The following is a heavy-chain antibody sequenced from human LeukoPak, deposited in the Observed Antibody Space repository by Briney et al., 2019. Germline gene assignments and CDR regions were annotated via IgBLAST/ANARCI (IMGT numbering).Heavy chain of an antibody. D-gene: IGHD6-13*01. CDR1: GFTFINYA. CDR3: AKDHSSKYPYYFDY. V-gene: IGHV3-23*01. J-gene: IGHJ4*02. Sequence: GGSLRLSCAASGFTFINYAMTWVRQAPGKGLEWVSGISGGGATTYYADSVKGWFTISRDNSKNTLFLQMNSLRAEDTAVYYCAKDHSSKYPYYFDYWGQGSLVTVSS. CDR2: ISGGGATT.